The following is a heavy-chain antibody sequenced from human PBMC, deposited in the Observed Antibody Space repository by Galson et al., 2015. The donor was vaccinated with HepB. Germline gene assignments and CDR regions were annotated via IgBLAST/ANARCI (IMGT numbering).Heavy chain of an antibody. CDR3: ARGHLYYYDSSGPYGDAFDI. D-gene: IGHD3-22*01. CDR2: IGTAGDP. CDR1: GFTFSSYD. J-gene: IGHJ3*02. Sequence: SLRLSCAASGFTFSSYDMHWVRQATGKGLEWVSAIGTAGDPYYPGSVKGRFTISRENAKNSLYLQMNSLRAGDTAVYYCARGHLYYYDSSGPYGDAFDIWGQGTMVTVSS. V-gene: IGHV3-13*05.